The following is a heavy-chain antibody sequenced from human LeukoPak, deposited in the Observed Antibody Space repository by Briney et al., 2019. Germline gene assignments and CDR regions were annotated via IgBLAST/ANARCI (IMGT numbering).Heavy chain of an antibody. CDR3: ATDRSPELLPYY. D-gene: IGHD3-10*01. V-gene: IGHV3-21*01. Sequence: PGGSPRLSCAASGFTFSSYSINSVRQAPGNGRGWVSSISSSSSYIYYADSVKARFTISRDNAKNSLYLQMNSLRAEDTAVYYCATDRSPELLPYYWGQGTLVTVSS. CDR1: GFTFSSYS. J-gene: IGHJ4*02. CDR2: ISSSSSYI.